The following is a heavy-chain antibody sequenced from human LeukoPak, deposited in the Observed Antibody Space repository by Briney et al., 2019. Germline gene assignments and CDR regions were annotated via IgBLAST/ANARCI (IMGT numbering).Heavy chain of an antibody. CDR1: AFTFSTYA. V-gene: IGHV3-23*01. Sequence: AGGSLRLSCAASAFTFSTYAMSWARQAPGKGLEWVSAISGSGGSTYYADSVKGRFTISRDNSKNTLYLQMNSLRAEDTAVYYCAKDYHGSGSYHKTYTNWFDPWGQGTLVTVSS. J-gene: IGHJ5*02. CDR3: AKDYHGSGSYHKTYTNWFDP. D-gene: IGHD3-10*01. CDR2: ISGSGGST.